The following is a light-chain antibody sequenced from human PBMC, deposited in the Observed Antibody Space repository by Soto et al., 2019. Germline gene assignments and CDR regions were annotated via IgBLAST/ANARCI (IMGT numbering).Light chain of an antibody. CDR2: AAS. V-gene: IGKV1-39*01. CDR3: QQSYSLPRT. Sequence: DIQMTQSPSSLSASVGDRVTITCRASQSISNYLNWYQQKPGKAPELLIYAASILQSGVPSRFSGSGSGTDFTLTISSLQPEDFATYYCQQSYSLPRTFGQGTKVEIK. CDR1: QSISNY. J-gene: IGKJ1*01.